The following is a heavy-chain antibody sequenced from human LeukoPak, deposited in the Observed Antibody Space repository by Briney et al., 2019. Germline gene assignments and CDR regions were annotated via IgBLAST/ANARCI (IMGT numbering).Heavy chain of an antibody. CDR1: GGSIYSSTYY. J-gene: IGHJ4*02. V-gene: IGHV4-39*07. Sequence: PSETLSLTCTVSGGSIYSSTYYWGWLRQPQGQGLEWIVNIYYSGSTYYNPSLKSRVTISINTYKSQFFLTLSSVAAAATALYYCARDGSDNGCLFDYWGQGTLVTVSS. CDR2: IYYSGST. CDR3: ARDGSDNGCLFDY. D-gene: IGHD1-1*01.